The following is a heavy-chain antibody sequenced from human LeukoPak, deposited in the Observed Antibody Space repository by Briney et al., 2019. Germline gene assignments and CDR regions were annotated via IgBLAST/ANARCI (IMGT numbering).Heavy chain of an antibody. Sequence: SETLSLTCPVSGDSISSGAYYWSWIRQPPGKGLEWIGYVYHIASTSYNPSLKSRVTISLDRSNNQLSLKLNSVTAADTAVYYCARDGDHYYYYMDVWGKGTTVTVSS. CDR1: GDSISSGAYY. V-gene: IGHV4-30-2*01. CDR2: VYHIAST. CDR3: ARDGDHYYYYMDV. J-gene: IGHJ6*03. D-gene: IGHD7-27*01.